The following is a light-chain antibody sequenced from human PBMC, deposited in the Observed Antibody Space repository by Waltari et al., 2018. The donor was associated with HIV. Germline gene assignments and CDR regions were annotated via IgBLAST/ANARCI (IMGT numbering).Light chain of an antibody. Sequence: QSVLTQPPSASGTPGQRVTIHCSGSSSNIGSTSVYWYQQLPGMAPKLLIYRNNQRPSGCPDRVSGAKSGTSASLPISGIRPEDGADYYCAAWDDSLSGQVLFGGGTKLTVL. CDR3: AAWDDSLSGQVL. CDR1: SSNIGSTS. CDR2: RNN. J-gene: IGLJ2*01. V-gene: IGLV1-47*01.